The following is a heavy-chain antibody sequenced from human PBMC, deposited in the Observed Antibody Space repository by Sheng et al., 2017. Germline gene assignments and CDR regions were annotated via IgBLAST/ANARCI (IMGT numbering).Heavy chain of an antibody. CDR1: GGSFSGYY. CDR2: INHSGST. D-gene: IGHD6-6*01. CDR3: ARMRQLVPYYYYGMDV. Sequence: QVQLQQWGAGLLKPSETLSLTCAVYGGSFSGYYWSWIRQPPGKGLEWIGEINHSGSTNYNPSLKSRVTISVDTSKNQFSLKLSSVTAADTAVYYCARMRQLVPYYYYGMDVWGQGTTVTVSS. J-gene: IGHJ6*02. V-gene: IGHV4-34*01.